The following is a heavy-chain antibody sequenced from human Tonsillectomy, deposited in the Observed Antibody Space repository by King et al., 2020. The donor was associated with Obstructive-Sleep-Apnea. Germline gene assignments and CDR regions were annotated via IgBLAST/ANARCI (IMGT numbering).Heavy chain of an antibody. D-gene: IGHD3-10*01. V-gene: IGHV3-15*01. CDR1: GFSFNYAW. Sequence: VQLVESGGGLVKPGGSLRLSCAASGFSFNYAWMNWVRHSPGKGLEWVGRIKSKMYGETTDYAAPVKGRFTISRDDSKNTLYLQMNSLKTEDTAAYFCLTDPRGYWGQGTLVTVSS. J-gene: IGHJ4*02. CDR3: LTDPRGY. CDR2: IKSKMYGETT.